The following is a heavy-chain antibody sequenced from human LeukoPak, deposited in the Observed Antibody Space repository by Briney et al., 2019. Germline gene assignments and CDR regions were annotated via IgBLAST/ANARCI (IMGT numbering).Heavy chain of an antibody. J-gene: IGHJ4*02. CDR2: ISSSSSYI. V-gene: IGHV3-21*01. D-gene: IGHD3-22*01. Sequence: GGSLRLSCAASGFTFSSYSMNWVRQAPGKGLEWVSSISSSSSYIYYADSVKGRFTISRDNAKNSLYLQMNSLRAEDTAVYYCARDSMYYYDSSGYYYEQRGLIDYWGQGTLVTDSS. CDR3: ARDSMYYYDSSGYYYEQRGLIDY. CDR1: GFTFSSYS.